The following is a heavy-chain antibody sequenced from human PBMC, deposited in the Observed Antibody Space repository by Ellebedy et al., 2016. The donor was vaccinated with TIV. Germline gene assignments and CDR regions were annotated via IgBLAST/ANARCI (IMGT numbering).Heavy chain of an antibody. D-gene: IGHD5-18*01. CDR3: ATDELTAMAPFDY. Sequence: GESLKISCAASGFTFSGHYMDWVRQAPGKGLEWVAVISYDGSNKYYADSVKGRFTISRDNSKNTLYLQMNSLRAEDTAVYYCATDELTAMAPFDYWGQGALVTVSS. CDR1: GFTFSGHY. J-gene: IGHJ4*02. V-gene: IGHV3-30-3*01. CDR2: ISYDGSNK.